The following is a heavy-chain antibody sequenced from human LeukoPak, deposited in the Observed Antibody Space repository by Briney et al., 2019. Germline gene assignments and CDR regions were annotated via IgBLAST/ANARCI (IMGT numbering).Heavy chain of an antibody. V-gene: IGHV3-23*01. Sequence: GGSLRLSCAASGFTFSSYAISWVRQAPGKGLEWVSVISGSGGSTYYADSVKGRFTISRDNSKNTLYLQMNSLRAEDTAVYYCARDPSSGWYPKYFQHWGQGTLVTVSS. CDR1: GFTFSSYA. CDR3: ARDPSSGWYPKYFQH. D-gene: IGHD6-19*01. J-gene: IGHJ1*01. CDR2: ISGSGGST.